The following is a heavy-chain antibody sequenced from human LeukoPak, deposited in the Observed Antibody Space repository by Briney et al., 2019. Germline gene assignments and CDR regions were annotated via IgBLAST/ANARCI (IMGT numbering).Heavy chain of an antibody. Sequence: GESLKISCKGSGYSISSYWIGWVRQRPGKGLEWMGMIYPGDSDTRYSPSFQGQVTISADKSISTAYLQWSSLKASDTAMYYCARREYCGGDCYLDYWGQGTLVTVSS. D-gene: IGHD2-21*02. CDR1: GYSISSYW. CDR3: ARREYCGGDCYLDY. V-gene: IGHV5-51*01. J-gene: IGHJ4*02. CDR2: IYPGDSDT.